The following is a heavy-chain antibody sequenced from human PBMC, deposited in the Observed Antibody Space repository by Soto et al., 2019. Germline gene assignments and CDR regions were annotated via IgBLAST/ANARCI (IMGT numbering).Heavy chain of an antibody. CDR1: GYTFTSYD. CDR2: MNPNSGKT. CDR3: ARGVLRFLEWLCRGMDV. J-gene: IGHJ6*02. V-gene: IGHV1-8*01. D-gene: IGHD3-3*01. Sequence: QVQLVQSGAEVKKPGASVKVSCKASGYTFTSYDINWVRQATGQGLEWMGWMNPNSGKTGYAQKFQGRVTMTRNTAISTAYMELRSLRSEERAVYYCARGVLRFLEWLCRGMDVWGQGTTVTVSS.